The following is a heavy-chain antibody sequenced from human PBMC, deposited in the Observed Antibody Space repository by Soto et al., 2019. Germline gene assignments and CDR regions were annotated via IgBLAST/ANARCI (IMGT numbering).Heavy chain of an antibody. CDR3: AKEGEYCTNGVCYPSGQTPFDY. Sequence: GGSLRLSCAASGFTFSSYAMSWVRQAPGKGLEWVSAISGSGGSTYYADSVKGRFTICRDNSKDTLYLQMNSLRAEDTDVYYCAKEGEYCTNGVCYPSGQTPFDYWGQGTLVTVSS. CDR1: GFTFSSYA. CDR2: ISGSGGST. J-gene: IGHJ4*02. V-gene: IGHV3-23*01. D-gene: IGHD2-8*01.